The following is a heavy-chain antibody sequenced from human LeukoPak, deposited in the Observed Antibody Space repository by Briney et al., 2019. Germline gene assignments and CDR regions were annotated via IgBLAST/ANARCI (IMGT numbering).Heavy chain of an antibody. CDR1: GFTVSSNY. CDR2: IYSGGST. V-gene: IGHV3-66*04. J-gene: IGHJ4*02. D-gene: IGHD2-2*01. CDR3: ARLQLLSDRYFDY. Sequence: AGGSLRLSCAASGFTVSSNYMSWVRQAPGKGLEWVSVIYSGGSTYYADSVKGRFTISRDNSKNTLYLQMNSLRAEDTAVYYCARLQLLSDRYFDYWGQGTLVTVSS.